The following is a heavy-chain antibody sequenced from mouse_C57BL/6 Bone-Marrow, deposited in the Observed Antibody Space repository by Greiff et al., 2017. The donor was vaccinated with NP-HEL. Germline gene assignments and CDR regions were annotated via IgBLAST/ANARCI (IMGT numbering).Heavy chain of an antibody. V-gene: IGHV10-1*01. CDR3: VRAGTWGAWFAY. D-gene: IGHD4-1*01. CDR2: IRSKSNNYAT. J-gene: IGHJ3*01. Sequence: EVQGVESGGGLVQPKGSLKLSCAASGFSFNTYAMNWVRQAPGKGLEWVARIRSKSNNYATYYADSVKDRFTISRDDSESMLYLQMNNLKTEDTAMYYCVRAGTWGAWFAYWGQGTLVTVSA. CDR1: GFSFNTYA.